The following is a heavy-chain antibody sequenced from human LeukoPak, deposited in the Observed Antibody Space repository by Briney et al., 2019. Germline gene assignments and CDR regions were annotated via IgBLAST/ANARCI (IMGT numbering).Heavy chain of an antibody. CDR3: ARDSHPTYWLHGDYVY. V-gene: IGHV1-18*01. D-gene: IGHD4-17*01. CDR1: GYTFTSYG. J-gene: IGHJ4*02. CDR2: ISGYNGNT. Sequence: ASVKVSCKASGYTFTSYGIYWVRQAPGQGLEWMGWISGYNGNTNYAQKVRGRVTMTTDTSTSTANMELRSLRSDDTAVYYCARDSHPTYWLHGDYVYWGQGTLVTVSS.